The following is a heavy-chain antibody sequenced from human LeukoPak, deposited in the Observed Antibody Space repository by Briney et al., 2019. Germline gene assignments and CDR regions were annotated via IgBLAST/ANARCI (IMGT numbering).Heavy chain of an antibody. Sequence: GSLRLSCAASGFTVSNNYMSWVRQRPGKGLEWVSVIYSGGNTYYADSARGGFTIFRDNATKSLYLQMNSLRADGTAVYDCARHLSGVTGYTYGRGIDYWGQGTLVTVS. CDR3: ARHLSGVTGYTYGRGIDY. D-gene: IGHD5-18*01. V-gene: IGHV3-66*04. J-gene: IGHJ4*02. CDR1: GFTVSNNY. CDR2: IYSGGNT.